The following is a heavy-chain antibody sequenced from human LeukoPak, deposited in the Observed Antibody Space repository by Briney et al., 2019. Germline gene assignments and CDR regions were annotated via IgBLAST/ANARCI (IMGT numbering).Heavy chain of an antibody. D-gene: IGHD1-26*01. V-gene: IGHV1-24*01. CDR2: FDPEDGGT. CDR1: GYTLTELS. Sequence: ASVKVSCKVSGYTLTELSMHWVRQAPGKGLEWMGGFDPEDGGTIYAQKFQGRVTMTEDTSTDTAYMELSSLRSEDTAVYYCATGITTYSGTTGVMGYYFDYWGQGTLVTVSS. CDR3: ATGITTYSGTTGVMGYYFDY. J-gene: IGHJ4*02.